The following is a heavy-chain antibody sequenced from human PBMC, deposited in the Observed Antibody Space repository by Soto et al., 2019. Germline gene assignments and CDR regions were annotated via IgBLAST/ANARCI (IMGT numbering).Heavy chain of an antibody. Sequence: GESLKISCKGSGYSFTSYWIGWVRQMPGKGLEWMGIIYPGDSDTRYSPSFRGQVTISADKSISTAYLQWSSLKASDTAMYYCARQGPRNYYYYGMDVWGQGTTVTVSS. CDR3: ARQGPRNYYYYGMDV. J-gene: IGHJ6*02. CDR2: IYPGDSDT. V-gene: IGHV5-51*01. CDR1: GYSFTSYW.